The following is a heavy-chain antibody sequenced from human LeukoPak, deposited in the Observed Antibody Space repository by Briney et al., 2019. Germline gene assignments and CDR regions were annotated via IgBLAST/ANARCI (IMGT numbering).Heavy chain of an antibody. V-gene: IGHV3-48*04. Sequence: GGSLRLSCAASGFTFSSYSMNWVRQAPGKGLEWVSYIGSNISTIYYADSVKGRFTISRDNAKNSLYLQMHSLRAEDTAVYYCARAFYYYDSDYWGQGTLVTVSS. CDR1: GFTFSSYS. CDR2: IGSNISTI. D-gene: IGHD3-22*01. CDR3: ARAFYYYDSDY. J-gene: IGHJ4*02.